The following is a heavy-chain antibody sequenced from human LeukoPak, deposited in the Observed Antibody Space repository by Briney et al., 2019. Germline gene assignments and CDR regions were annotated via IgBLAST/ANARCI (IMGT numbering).Heavy chain of an antibody. Sequence: GGSLRLSCAASGFTFSSYWMNWARQAPGKGLEWVASINHNENVNYYVDSVKGRFTISRDNAKNSLYLKMSNLRAEETAVYLCARGGGLDVWGQGATVTVSS. CDR2: INHNENVN. CDR1: GFTFSSYW. J-gene: IGHJ6*02. D-gene: IGHD3-16*01. V-gene: IGHV3-7*03. CDR3: ARGGGLDV.